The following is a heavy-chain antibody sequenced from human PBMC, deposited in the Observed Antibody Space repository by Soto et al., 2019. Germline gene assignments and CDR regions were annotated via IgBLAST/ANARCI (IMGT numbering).Heavy chain of an antibody. CDR1: GGSISSSSYY. J-gene: IGHJ4*02. CDR2: IYYSGST. V-gene: IGHV4-39*01. Sequence: ETLSLTCTVSGGSISSSSYYWGWIRQPPGKGLEWIGSIYYSGSTYYNPSLKSRVTISVDTSKNQFSLKLSSVTAADTAVYYCATPTSGGDWGYWGQGTLVTVSS. D-gene: IGHD2-21*02. CDR3: ATPTSGGDWGY.